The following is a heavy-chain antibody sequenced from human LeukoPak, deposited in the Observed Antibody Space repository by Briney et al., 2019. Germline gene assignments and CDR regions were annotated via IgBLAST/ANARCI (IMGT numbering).Heavy chain of an antibody. Sequence: GASVKVSCKASGYTSTSYDINWVRQATGQGLEWMGWMNPNSGNTGYAQKFQGRVTMTRNTSISTAYMELSSLRSGDTAVYYCARDFSYPHLYDSSPGLAFDIWGQGTMVTVSS. CDR3: ARDFSYPHLYDSSPGLAFDI. J-gene: IGHJ3*02. CDR1: GYTSTSYD. V-gene: IGHV1-8*01. D-gene: IGHD3-22*01. CDR2: MNPNSGNT.